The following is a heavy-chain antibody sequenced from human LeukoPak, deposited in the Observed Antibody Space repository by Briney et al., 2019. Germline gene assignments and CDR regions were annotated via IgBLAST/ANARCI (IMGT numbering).Heavy chain of an antibody. Sequence: KTGGSLRLSCAASGFTFSSYSMNWVRQAPGKGLEWVSSISSSSSYTYYADSVKGRFTISRDNSKNTLYLQMNSLRAEDTAVYYCAKDQDALLWFGELPFDYWGQGTLVTVSS. CDR2: ISSSSSYT. D-gene: IGHD3-10*01. CDR3: AKDQDALLWFGELPFDY. V-gene: IGHV3-21*04. J-gene: IGHJ4*02. CDR1: GFTFSSYS.